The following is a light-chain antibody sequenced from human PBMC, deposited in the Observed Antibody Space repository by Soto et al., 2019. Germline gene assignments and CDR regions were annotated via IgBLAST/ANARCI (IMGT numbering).Light chain of an antibody. V-gene: IGKV4-1*01. J-gene: IGKJ1*01. CDR2: WAS. Sequence: DIVMTQSPDSLAVSLGERATINFKSSQSVLYSSNNKNYLAWYQQKSGQPPKLLIYWASTRESGVPDRISGSGSGTDFTLTISSLQAEDVAVYYCQQYYSTPWTFGQGTKVEIK. CDR3: QQYYSTPWT. CDR1: QSVLYSSNNKNY.